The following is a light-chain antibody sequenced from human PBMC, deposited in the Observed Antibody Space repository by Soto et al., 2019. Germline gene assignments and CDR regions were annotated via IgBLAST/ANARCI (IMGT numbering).Light chain of an antibody. V-gene: IGKV1-6*01. CDR3: LQNYNYPWT. J-gene: IGKJ1*01. CDR2: AAS. CDR1: QDIRYD. Sequence: AIQMTQFPSSLSASVRDRVTVTCRASQDIRYDLGWYQQKPGKAPKLLIYAASSLQSGVPSRFIGSGSGTQFTLTSSSLQPEDVATYYCLQNYNYPWTFGQGTKVEIK.